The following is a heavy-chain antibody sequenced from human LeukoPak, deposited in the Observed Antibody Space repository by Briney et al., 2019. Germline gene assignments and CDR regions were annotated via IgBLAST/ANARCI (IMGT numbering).Heavy chain of an antibody. V-gene: IGHV1-8*01. D-gene: IGHD3-22*01. CDR1: GYTFTSYD. Sequence: ASVKVSCKASGYTFTSYDINWVRQATGQGLEWMGWMNPNSGNTGYARKFQGRVTMTRNTSISTAYMELSSLRSEDTAVYYCAKGPSVPRYYYDSSGYNLNCFDPWGQGTLVTVSS. J-gene: IGHJ5*02. CDR2: MNPNSGNT. CDR3: AKGPSVPRYYYDSSGYNLNCFDP.